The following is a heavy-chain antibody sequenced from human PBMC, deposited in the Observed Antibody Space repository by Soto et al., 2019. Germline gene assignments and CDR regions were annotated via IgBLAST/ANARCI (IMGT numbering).Heavy chain of an antibody. CDR1: GGTFSSYA. Sequence: ASVKVSCKASGGTFSSYAISWVRQAPGQGLEWMGGIIPIFGTANYAQKFQGRVTITADESTSTAYMELSILRSEDKAVYYCARNRLPYGMDVWGQGTTVTVSS. D-gene: IGHD2-2*01. CDR3: ARNRLPYGMDV. V-gene: IGHV1-69*13. CDR2: IIPIFGTA. J-gene: IGHJ6*02.